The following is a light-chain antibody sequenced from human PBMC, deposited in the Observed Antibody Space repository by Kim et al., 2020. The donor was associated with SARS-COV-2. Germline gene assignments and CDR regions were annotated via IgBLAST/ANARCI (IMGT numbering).Light chain of an antibody. Sequence: RTARGRDNGTMTCRASQSISSRLAWDQHRTGKSPKLLSCAASGMRSGVPAKCSCSWDGAEFHLTISGLQPDNFATYYCQQYNSPYTFGQETKL. J-gene: IGKJ2*01. CDR2: AAS. V-gene: IGKV1-5*01. CDR1: QSISSR. CDR3: QQYNSPYT.